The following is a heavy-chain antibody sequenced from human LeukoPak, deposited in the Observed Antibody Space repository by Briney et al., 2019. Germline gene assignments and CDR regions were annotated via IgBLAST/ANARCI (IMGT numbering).Heavy chain of an antibody. J-gene: IGHJ4*02. V-gene: IGHV3-15*01. CDR2: IRTKTDGGTA. CDR3: TQAVAGDY. CDR1: GFTFSNAW. Sequence: EGSLRLSCAASGFTFSNAWMSWVRQAPGKGLEWVGHIRTKTDGGTADYAAPVKGRFTISRDDSKNTLYLQMNSLKTEDTAVYYCTQAVAGDYWGQGTLVTVSS. D-gene: IGHD6-19*01.